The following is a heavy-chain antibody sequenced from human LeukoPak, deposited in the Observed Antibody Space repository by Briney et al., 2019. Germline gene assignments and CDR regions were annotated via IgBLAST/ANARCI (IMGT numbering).Heavy chain of an antibody. CDR2: ISSSSSYI. CDR3: ARVGPRYYYYYYMDV. V-gene: IGHV3-21*01. CDR1: GFTFEDYA. J-gene: IGHJ6*03. Sequence: GGSLRLSCAASGFTFEDYAMHWVRQGPGKGLEWVSSISSSSSYIYYADSVKGRFTISRDNAKNSLYLQMNSLRAEDTAVYYCARVGPRYYYYYYMDVWGKGTTVTVSS.